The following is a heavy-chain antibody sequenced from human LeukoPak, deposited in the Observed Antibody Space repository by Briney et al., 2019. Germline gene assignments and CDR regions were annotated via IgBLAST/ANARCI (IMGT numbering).Heavy chain of an antibody. J-gene: IGHJ3*02. CDR3: AKETDAFDS. Sequence: GGSLRFSCAASGFTFDDYAMHWVRQAPGKGLEWVSGISWNSGSIGYADSVKGRFTISRDNAKNSLYLQMNSLRAEDTALYYCAKETDAFDSWGQGTMVTVSS. CDR1: GFTFDDYA. V-gene: IGHV3-9*01. CDR2: ISWNSGSI.